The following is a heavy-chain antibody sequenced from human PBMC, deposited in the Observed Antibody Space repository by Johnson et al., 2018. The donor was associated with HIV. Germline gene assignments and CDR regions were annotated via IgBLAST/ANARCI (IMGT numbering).Heavy chain of an antibody. CDR1: GFTVSSNY. D-gene: IGHD3-22*01. J-gene: IGHJ3*02. CDR3: ARPVVADYRGAFDS. V-gene: IGHV3-66*01. Sequence: VQLVESGGGVVQPGGSLRLSCAASGFTVSSNYMSWVRQAPGKGLEWVSVIYSGGSTYYADSVKGRFTISRDNSKNTLYLQMNSLRAEDTAVYYCARPVVADYRGAFDSWGQGTMVTVSS. CDR2: IYSGGST.